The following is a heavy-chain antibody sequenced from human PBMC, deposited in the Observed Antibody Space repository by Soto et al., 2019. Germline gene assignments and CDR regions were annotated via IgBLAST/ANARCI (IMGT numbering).Heavy chain of an antibody. CDR1: GFTFSSYG. CDR3: AKVQSRYCSGGSCYSFDY. CDR2: ISYDGSNK. Sequence: QVQLVESGGGVVQPGRSLRLSCAASGFTFSSYGMHWVRQAPGKGLEWVAVISYDGSNKYYADSVKGRFTISRDNSKNTLYLQMNSLRAEDTDVYYCAKVQSRYCSGGSCYSFDYWGQGTLVTVSS. V-gene: IGHV3-30*18. D-gene: IGHD2-15*01. J-gene: IGHJ4*02.